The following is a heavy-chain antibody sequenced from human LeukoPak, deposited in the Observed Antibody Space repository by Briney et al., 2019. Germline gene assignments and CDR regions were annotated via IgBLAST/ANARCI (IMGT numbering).Heavy chain of an antibody. CDR1: GFTFSSYA. J-gene: IGHJ3*02. CDR2: ISGSGGST. CDR3: AKGGQITMIVVVNAFDI. Sequence: GGSLRLSCAASGFTFSSYAMSWVRQAPGKGLEWVSGISGSGGSTYYADSVKGRFTISRDNSKNTLYLQMNSLRAEDTAVYYCAKGGQITMIVVVNAFDIWGQGTMVTVSS. D-gene: IGHD3-22*01. V-gene: IGHV3-23*01.